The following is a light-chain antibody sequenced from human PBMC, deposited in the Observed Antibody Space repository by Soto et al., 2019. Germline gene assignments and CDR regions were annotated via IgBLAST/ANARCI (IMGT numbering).Light chain of an antibody. CDR3: SSHTTSSTYV. CDR2: EVS. CDR1: SSDVGAHNL. Sequence: HSLRSQPASVSWSPGQSITISCTGTSSDVGAHNLVSWYQQHPGKAPKLMVYEVSKRPSGVSNRFSGSKSGNTASLTISGLQAEEEADYFCSSHTTSSTYVFGTGTKVTVL. V-gene: IGLV2-14*01. J-gene: IGLJ1*01.